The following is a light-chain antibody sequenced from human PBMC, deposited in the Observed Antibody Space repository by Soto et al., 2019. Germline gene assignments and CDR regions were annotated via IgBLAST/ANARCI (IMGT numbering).Light chain of an antibody. V-gene: IGLV2-14*01. CDR1: SSDVGGYDY. J-gene: IGLJ1*01. CDR3: ISYASINTYV. Sequence: QSALTQPASVSGSPGQSITISCTGTSSDVGGYDYVSWYQQHPGKAPKLMIYDVTNRPSGVSNSFSGSKTGNTASLTISGVQAEDEDDYYCISYASINTYVFGTGTKLTVL. CDR2: DVT.